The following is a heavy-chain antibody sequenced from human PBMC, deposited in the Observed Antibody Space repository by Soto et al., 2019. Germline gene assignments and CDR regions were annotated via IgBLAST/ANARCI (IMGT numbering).Heavy chain of an antibody. V-gene: IGHV6-1*01. CDR1: RDTASANIPG. CDR3: AREGWFGELLLGYYYYYGMDV. CDR2: TYYRSKWYN. J-gene: IGHJ6*01. Sequence: ALSLTPAMPRDTASANIPGSNSVRHSGSSGPEWLGRTYYRSKWYNDYAVSVKSRITINPDTSKNQFSLQLKSVTPEDTAVYYCAREGWFGELLLGYYYYYGMDVWGQGTTVPVSS. D-gene: IGHD3-10*01.